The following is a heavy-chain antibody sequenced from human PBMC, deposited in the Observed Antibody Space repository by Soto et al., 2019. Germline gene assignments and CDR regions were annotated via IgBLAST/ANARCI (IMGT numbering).Heavy chain of an antibody. CDR2: ISPHNGKT. D-gene: IGHD4-4*01. Sequence: QVQLVQSGGEVQKPGASVKVSCKTSGYTFVTYYISWLRQAPGQGIEWVGWISPHNGKTNYIQSLQGRVTLTADTSTGTAYLELRSLQSNDTAVYFFARDASNSFAYWGQGTLVTISS. J-gene: IGHJ4*02. CDR3: ARDASNSFAY. CDR1: GYTFVTYY. V-gene: IGHV1-18*01.